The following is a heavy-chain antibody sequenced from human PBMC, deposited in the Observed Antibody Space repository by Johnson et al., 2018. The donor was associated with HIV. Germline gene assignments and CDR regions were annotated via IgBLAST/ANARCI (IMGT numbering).Heavy chain of an antibody. Sequence: QVQLVESGGGLVQPGGSLRLSCAASGFAFSSYAMTWVRQAPGKGLEWVAVISYDGRNTYYADSVKGRFSISRDNSKNPLHLHMNGLRVDDTAIYYWSRVRAGRENAFDIWGQGTMVTVSS. CDR1: GFAFSSYA. CDR2: ISYDGRNT. J-gene: IGHJ3*02. V-gene: IGHV3-30-3*01. D-gene: IGHD1-26*01. CDR3: SRVRAGRENAFDI.